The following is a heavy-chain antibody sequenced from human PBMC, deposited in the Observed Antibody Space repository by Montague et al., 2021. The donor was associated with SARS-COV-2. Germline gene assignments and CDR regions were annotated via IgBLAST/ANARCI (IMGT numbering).Heavy chain of an antibody. V-gene: IGHV6-1*01. Sequence: CAISGDSVSSNSATWNWIRQSPSRGLEWLGRTYYRSMWKSDYARSVKSRIAINPDTSKNQFSLQLSSVTPEDTALYYCVRGIEAAGSYDNWGQGTLVTVSS. CDR3: VRGIEAAGSYDN. CDR2: TYYRSMWKS. D-gene: IGHD6-13*01. CDR1: GDSVSSNSAT. J-gene: IGHJ4*02.